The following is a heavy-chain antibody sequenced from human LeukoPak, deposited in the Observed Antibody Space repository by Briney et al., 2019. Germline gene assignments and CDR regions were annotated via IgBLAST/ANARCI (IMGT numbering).Heavy chain of an antibody. D-gene: IGHD1-1*01. CDR1: GGSISSYY. CDR2: IYTSGST. Sequence: SETLSLTCTVSGGSISSYYWSWIRQPAGKGLEWIGRIYTSGSTNYNPSLKSRVTISVDTSKNQFSLKLSSVTAADTAVYYCARATKRQLLGAFDIWGQGTMVTVSS. CDR3: ARATKRQLLGAFDI. V-gene: IGHV4-4*07. J-gene: IGHJ3*02.